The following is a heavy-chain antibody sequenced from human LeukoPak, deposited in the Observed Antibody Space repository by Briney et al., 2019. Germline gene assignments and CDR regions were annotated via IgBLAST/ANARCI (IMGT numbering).Heavy chain of an antibody. J-gene: IGHJ5*02. CDR2: INHSGST. Sequence: PSETLSLTCAVYGGSFSGYYWSWIRQPPGKGLEWIGEINHSGSTNYNPSLKSRVTISVDTSKNQFSLKLSSVTAADTAVYYCARVQVTKAHNWFDPWGQGTLVTVSS. CDR3: ARVQVTKAHNWFDP. V-gene: IGHV4-34*01. CDR1: GGSFSGYY.